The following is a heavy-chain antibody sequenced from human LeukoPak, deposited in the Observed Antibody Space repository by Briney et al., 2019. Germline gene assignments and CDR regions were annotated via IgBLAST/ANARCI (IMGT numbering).Heavy chain of an antibody. CDR3: ARDGSGSYYDRSAFDI. J-gene: IGHJ3*02. Sequence: SETLSLTCTVSGGSISSYYWSWIRQPAGKGLEWIGRIYTSGSTNYNPSLKSRVTMSVDTSKNQFSLKLSSVTVADTAVYYCARDGSGSYYDRSAFDIWGQGTMVTVSS. V-gene: IGHV4-4*07. CDR2: IYTSGST. D-gene: IGHD1-26*01. CDR1: GGSISSYY.